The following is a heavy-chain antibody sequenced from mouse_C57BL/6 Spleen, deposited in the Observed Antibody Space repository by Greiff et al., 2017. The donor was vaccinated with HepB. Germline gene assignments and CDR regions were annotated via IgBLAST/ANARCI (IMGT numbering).Heavy chain of an antibody. D-gene: IGHD3-2*02. CDR2: ISDGGSYT. CDR1: GFTFSSYA. CDR3: ARDGGSSGYWFAY. V-gene: IGHV5-4*01. J-gene: IGHJ3*01. Sequence: EVQGVESGGGLVKPGGSLKLSCAASGFTFSSYAMSWVRQTPEKRLEWVATISDGGSYTYYPDNVKGRFTISRDNAKNNLYLQMSHLKSEDTAMYYCARDGGSSGYWFAYWGQGTLVTVSA.